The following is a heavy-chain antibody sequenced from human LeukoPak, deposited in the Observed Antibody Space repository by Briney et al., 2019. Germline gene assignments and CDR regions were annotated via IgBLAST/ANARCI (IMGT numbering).Heavy chain of an antibody. CDR1: GFTFDTYW. D-gene: IGHD4/OR15-4a*01. J-gene: IGHJ4*02. Sequence: GGSLRLSCAAPGFTFDTYWMSWVRQAPGMGLEWVANTKQDGNEKYYADSVKGRFTISRDNGKNSLDLQMNSLRADDTAVYYCARDTLGEGEDANYAIYYFDYWGQGTVVTVSS. V-gene: IGHV3-7*01. CDR2: TKQDGNEK. CDR3: ARDTLGEGEDANYAIYYFDY.